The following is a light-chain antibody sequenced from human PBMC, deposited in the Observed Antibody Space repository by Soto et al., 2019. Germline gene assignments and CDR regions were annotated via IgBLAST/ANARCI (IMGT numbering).Light chain of an antibody. Sequence: QSVLTQPPSASGAPGQGISISCSGSSSNIGGNSVSWYRQVPGTAPKLLIFSNHQRPSGVPDRFSGSKSGTSAALAISGLRSEDEADYNCSAWDDSLRGLVFGGGTKLTVL. CDR3: SAWDDSLRGLV. CDR2: SNH. CDR1: SSNIGGNS. V-gene: IGLV1-44*01. J-gene: IGLJ2*01.